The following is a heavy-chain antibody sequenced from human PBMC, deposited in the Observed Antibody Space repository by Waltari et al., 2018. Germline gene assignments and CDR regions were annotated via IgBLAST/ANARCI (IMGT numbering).Heavy chain of an antibody. Sequence: QVQLQESGPGLVKPSQTLSLTCSVSGGSISSGEYHLTWIRHPPGKGLEWIGHTYYSGSSYYNPALNSRVSILVDTSRNQFSLRLASVTAADTAVYFCARGLHYSESSGYQPLRYWGQGILVTVSS. J-gene: IGHJ4*01. CDR2: TYYSGSS. V-gene: IGHV4-30-4*08. D-gene: IGHD3-22*01. CDR3: ARGLHYSESSGYQPLRY. CDR1: GGSISSGEYH.